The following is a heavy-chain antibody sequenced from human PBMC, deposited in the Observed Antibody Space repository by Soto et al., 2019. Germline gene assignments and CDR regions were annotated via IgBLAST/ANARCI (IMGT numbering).Heavy chain of an antibody. J-gene: IGHJ5*02. D-gene: IGHD3-3*01. CDR2: INHTGGT. CDR1: GGSVNGYY. Sequence: SETLSLTCAVYGGSVNGYYWNWIRQPPGKGLEWIGEINHTGGTHYNSSLKSRVTMSVDTSKNQFSLRLSSVTAADTAIYYCATRITVFGLLIPPFDPWGQGTQVTVSS. CDR3: ATRITVFGLLIPPFDP. V-gene: IGHV4-34*01.